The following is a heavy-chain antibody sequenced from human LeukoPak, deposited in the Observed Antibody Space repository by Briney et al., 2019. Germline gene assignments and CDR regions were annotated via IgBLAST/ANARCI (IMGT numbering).Heavy chain of an antibody. V-gene: IGHV4-59*01. J-gene: IGHJ4*02. Sequence: SETLSLTCTVSGGSISSYYWSWIRQPPGKGLEWIGYVYYSGNTNYNPSLKSRVTMSVDTPKNQFSLKLSSVTAADTAVYYCASGYNYGRFDYWGQGTLVTVSS. D-gene: IGHD5-18*01. CDR1: GGSISSYY. CDR3: ASGYNYGRFDY. CDR2: VYYSGNT.